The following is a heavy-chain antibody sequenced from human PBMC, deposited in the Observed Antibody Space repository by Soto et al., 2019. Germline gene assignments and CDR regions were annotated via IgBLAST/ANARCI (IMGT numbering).Heavy chain of an antibody. D-gene: IGHD2-15*01. Sequence: EVQLLESGGGLVQPGGSLRLSCAASGFAFSSYAMSWVRQAPGKGLEWVSAISGSGGSTYYADSVKGRFTISRDNSKNTLYLQMNSLRAEDTAVYYCAKEVGEGGSGGSCYPFDYWGQGTLVTVSS. CDR1: GFAFSSYA. V-gene: IGHV3-23*01. J-gene: IGHJ4*02. CDR3: AKEVGEGGSGGSCYPFDY. CDR2: ISGSGGST.